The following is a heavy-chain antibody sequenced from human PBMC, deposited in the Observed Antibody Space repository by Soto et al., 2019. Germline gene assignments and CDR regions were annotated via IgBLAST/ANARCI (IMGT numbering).Heavy chain of an antibody. J-gene: IGHJ6*02. CDR1: GGTFSSYA. Sequence: QVQLVQSGAEVKKPGSSVKVSCKASGGTFSSYAISWVRQAPGQGLEWMGGIVPLSDTTNYAQKFQGRVTITADESTSTAYMELSRLRSEDTAVYYCARSQGSSTSLEIYYYYYYGMDVWGQGTTVTVSS. V-gene: IGHV1-69*01. CDR3: ARSQGSSTSLEIYYYYYYGMDV. CDR2: IVPLSDTT. D-gene: IGHD2-2*01.